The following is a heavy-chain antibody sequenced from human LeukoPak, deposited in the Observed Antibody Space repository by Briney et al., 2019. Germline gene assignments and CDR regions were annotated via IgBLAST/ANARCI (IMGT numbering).Heavy chain of an antibody. D-gene: IGHD3-9*01. V-gene: IGHV4-4*07. CDR1: GASIDTYH. Sequence: SETLSLTCTVSGASIDTYHWNWIRQPAGKGLEWIGRIYSSGSTNYNPSLKGRVTMSVETSTNQVSLKVTSVTAADTAVYYCARGGSYYDILTGYYPPKNWFDPWGQGTLVTVSS. CDR3: ARGGSYYDILTGYYPPKNWFDP. J-gene: IGHJ5*02. CDR2: IYSSGST.